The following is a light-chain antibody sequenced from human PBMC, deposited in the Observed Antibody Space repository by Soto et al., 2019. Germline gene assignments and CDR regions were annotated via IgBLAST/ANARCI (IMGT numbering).Light chain of an antibody. CDR1: QSVSSN. J-gene: IGKJ2*01. Sequence: EIVMTQSPATLSVSPGERATLSCRASQSVSSNLAWYQQKPGQAPRLLIYGASTRATGIPARFSGSGSGTEFTLTINSLQSEDFAVYYCQQYNNWRYTFGQGTKLEIK. CDR2: GAS. CDR3: QQYNNWRYT. V-gene: IGKV3-15*01.